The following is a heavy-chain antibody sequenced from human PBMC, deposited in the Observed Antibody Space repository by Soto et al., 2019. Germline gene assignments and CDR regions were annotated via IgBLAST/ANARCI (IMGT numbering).Heavy chain of an antibody. J-gene: IGHJ4*02. CDR2: IYYSGST. Sequence: SETLSLTCTVSGGSISSYYWSWIRQPPGKGLEWIGYIYYSGSTNYNPSLKSRVTISVDTSKNQFSLKLSSATAADTAVYYCASSVVGATGIDYWGQGTLVTVSS. V-gene: IGHV4-59*01. CDR1: GGSISSYY. CDR3: ASSVVGATGIDY. D-gene: IGHD1-26*01.